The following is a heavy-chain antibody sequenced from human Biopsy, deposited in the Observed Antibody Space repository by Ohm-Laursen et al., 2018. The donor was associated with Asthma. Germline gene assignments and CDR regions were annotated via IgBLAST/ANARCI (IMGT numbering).Heavy chain of an antibody. CDR3: ARKIAARGGMGV. CDR2: IWYDGRKK. Sequence: SLRLSCAASGITFSTYGLHWVRQAPGPGLEWVSFIWYDGRKKTYADSVKGRFTISRDNSKNTLYLQMNSLRAEDTAVYYCARKIAARGGMGVWGQGTTVTVSS. D-gene: IGHD6-6*01. CDR1: GITFSTYG. V-gene: IGHV3-33*01. J-gene: IGHJ6*02.